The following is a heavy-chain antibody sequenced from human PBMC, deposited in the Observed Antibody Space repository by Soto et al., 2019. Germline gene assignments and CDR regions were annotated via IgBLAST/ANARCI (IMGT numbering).Heavy chain of an antibody. CDR3: VRAVVFTCYFDY. CDR2: SRDKVHSHTT. CDR1: GFTFSDHY. Sequence: EVQLAESGGGLVQPGGSLRLSCAASGFTFSDHYMDWVRQAPGKGLEWVGRSRDKVHSHTTEYAASVKGRFTISRGDSDNSLYLQMDSLETADTALYYCVRAVVFTCYFDYWGQGTLFT. V-gene: IGHV3-72*01. J-gene: IGHJ4*02. D-gene: IGHD3-22*01.